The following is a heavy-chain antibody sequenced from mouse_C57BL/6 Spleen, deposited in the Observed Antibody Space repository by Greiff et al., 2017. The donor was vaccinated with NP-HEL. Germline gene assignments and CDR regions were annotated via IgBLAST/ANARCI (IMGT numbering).Heavy chain of an antibody. Sequence: EVKLVESGGGLVKPGGSLKLSCAASGFTFSDYGMHWVRQAPEKGLEWVAYISSGSSTIYYADTVKGRFTISRDNAKNTLFLQKTSLRYEDTAMYYCAELGRRNYWGQGTTRTVSS. D-gene: IGHD4-1*01. CDR3: AELGRRNY. CDR2: ISSGSSTI. CDR1: GFTFSDYG. J-gene: IGHJ2*01. V-gene: IGHV5-17*01.